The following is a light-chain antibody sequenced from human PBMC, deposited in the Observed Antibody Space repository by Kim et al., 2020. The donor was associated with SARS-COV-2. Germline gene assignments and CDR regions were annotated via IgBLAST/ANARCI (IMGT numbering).Light chain of an antibody. CDR3: QAWDTGAV. V-gene: IGLV3-1*01. J-gene: IGLJ2*01. CDR2: QDS. CDR1: RLGSHY. Sequence: VAQGKTATIACSGDRLGSHYVSWYQQRQGQSPLLVIYQDSKRPSGIPDRFSGANSGDTAILAISGTQPMDEADYYCQAWDTGAVFGGGTKLIVL.